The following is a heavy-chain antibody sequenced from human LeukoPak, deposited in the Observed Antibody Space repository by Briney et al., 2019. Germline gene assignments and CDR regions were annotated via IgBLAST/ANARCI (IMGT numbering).Heavy chain of an antibody. Sequence: PSETLSLTCTVSGGSISGYYWSWIRQPPGKGLEWIGEINHSGSTNYNPSLKSRVTISVDTSKNQFSLKLSSVTAADTAVYYCARVAVRGFDYWGQGTLVTVSS. V-gene: IGHV4-34*01. CDR1: GGSISGYY. CDR2: INHSGST. J-gene: IGHJ4*02. CDR3: ARVAVRGFDY. D-gene: IGHD3-10*01.